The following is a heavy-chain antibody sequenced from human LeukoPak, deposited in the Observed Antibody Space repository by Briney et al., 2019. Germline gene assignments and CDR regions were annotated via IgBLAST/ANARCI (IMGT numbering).Heavy chain of an antibody. CDR3: ARDVVGSGSYGKFWFDP. D-gene: IGHD1-26*01. J-gene: IGHJ5*02. V-gene: IGHV4-39*07. CDR1: GGSISSSSYY. CDR2: IYYSGST. Sequence: SETLSLTCTVSGGSISSSSYYWGWIRQPPGKGLEWIGSIYYSGSTYYNPSLKSRVTISVDKSKNQFSLKLSSVTAADTAVYYCARDVVGSGSYGKFWFDPWGQGTLVTVSS.